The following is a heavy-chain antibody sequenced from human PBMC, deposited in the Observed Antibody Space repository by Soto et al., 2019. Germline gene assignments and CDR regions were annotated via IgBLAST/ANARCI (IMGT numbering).Heavy chain of an antibody. CDR1: GFTFSSYA. CDR3: AKDVDRLRFLYYFDY. Sequence: GESLKISCAASGFTFSSYAMSWVRQAPGKGLEWVSAISGSGGSTYYADSVKGRFTISRDNSKNTLYLQMNSLRAEDTAVYYCAKDVDRLRFLYYFDYWGLGTLVTVSS. CDR2: ISGSGGST. D-gene: IGHD3-3*01. J-gene: IGHJ4*02. V-gene: IGHV3-23*01.